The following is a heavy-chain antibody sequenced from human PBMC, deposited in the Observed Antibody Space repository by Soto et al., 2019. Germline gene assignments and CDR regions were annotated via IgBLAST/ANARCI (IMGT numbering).Heavy chain of an antibody. CDR3: ARSPLTHSYAQFDS. CDR1: CGSLNNYY. CDR2: IYTVGST. D-gene: IGHD3-16*01. V-gene: IGHV4-4*07. J-gene: IGHJ4*02. Sequence: SETLSLTCTVSCGSLNNYYWSWIRQPAGKGLEWIGRIYTVGSTNYNPSLKSRVTMSIDTSKNQFSLRLTSVTAADTAVYYCARSPLTHSYAQFDSWGQGSLVTVS.